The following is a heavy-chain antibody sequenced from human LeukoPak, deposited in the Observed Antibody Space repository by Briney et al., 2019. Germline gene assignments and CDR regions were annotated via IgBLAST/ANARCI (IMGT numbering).Heavy chain of an antibody. CDR2: LSGSGTNT. CDR3: AKAWHYDSSGNPYWCFDL. J-gene: IGHJ2*01. CDR1: GFTFSSYG. Sequence: PGGSLRLSCGASGFTFSSYGMSWVRQAPGKGLEWVSGLSGSGTNTYYADSVKGRFTISRDNSKNTLYPQMSSLRAEDTALYYCAKAWHYDSSGNPYWCFDLWGRGTLVTVSS. V-gene: IGHV3-23*01. D-gene: IGHD3-22*01.